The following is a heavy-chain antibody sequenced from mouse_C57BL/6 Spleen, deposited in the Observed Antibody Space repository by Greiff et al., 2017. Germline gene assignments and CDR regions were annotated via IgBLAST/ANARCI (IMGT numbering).Heavy chain of an antibody. CDR2: ISSGSSTI. CDR3: ARHGYDYAMDY. J-gene: IGHJ4*01. V-gene: IGHV5-17*01. D-gene: IGHD2-2*01. CDR1: GFTFSDYG. Sequence: EVKLMESGGGLVKPGGSLKLSCAASGFTFSDYGMHWVRQAPEKGLEWVAYISSGSSTIYYADTVKGRFTISRDNAKNTLFLQMTSLRSEDTAMYYCARHGYDYAMDYWGQGTSVTVSS.